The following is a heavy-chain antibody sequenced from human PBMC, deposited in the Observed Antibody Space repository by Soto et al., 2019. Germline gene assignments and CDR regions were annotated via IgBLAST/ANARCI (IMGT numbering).Heavy chain of an antibody. CDR1: GGSISSYY. CDR2: IYYSGST. J-gene: IGHJ4*02. V-gene: IGHV4-59*08. Sequence: SETLSLTCTVSGGSISSYYWSWIRQPPGKGLEWIGYIYYSGSTNYNPSLKSRVTISVDTSKNQFSLKLSSVAAADTAVYYCARLWFGEPVDYWGQGTLVAVSS. D-gene: IGHD3-10*01. CDR3: ARLWFGEPVDY.